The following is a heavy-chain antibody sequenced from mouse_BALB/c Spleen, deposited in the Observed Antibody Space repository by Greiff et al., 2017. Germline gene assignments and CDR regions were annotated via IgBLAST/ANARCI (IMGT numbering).Heavy chain of an antibody. CDR2: ISTYYGDA. D-gene: IGHD4-1*01. Sequence: QVQLQQSGAELVRPGVSVKISCKGSGYTFTDYAMHWVKQSHAKSLEWIGVISTYYGDASYNQKFKGKATMTVDKSSSTAYMELARLTSEDSAIYYCARGELGRPFAYWGQGTLVTVSA. J-gene: IGHJ3*01. CDR1: GYTFTDYA. CDR3: ARGELGRPFAY. V-gene: IGHV1S137*01.